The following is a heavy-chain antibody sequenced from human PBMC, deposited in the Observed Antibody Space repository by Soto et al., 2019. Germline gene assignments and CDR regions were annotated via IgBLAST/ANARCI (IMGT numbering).Heavy chain of an antibody. D-gene: IGHD1-1*01. CDR2: IFYSGTT. V-gene: IGHV4-30-4*01. Sequence: PSETLSLTCTVSGDSISSADYYWSWIRQTPGKGLERIGHIFYSGTTYYNPSLKSRLTISVDTSKNHFPLRLTSVTAADTAVYYCARDLWVEPELYYYGMDVWGQGTTVTVSS. J-gene: IGHJ6*02. CDR3: ARDLWVEPELYYYGMDV. CDR1: GDSISSADYY.